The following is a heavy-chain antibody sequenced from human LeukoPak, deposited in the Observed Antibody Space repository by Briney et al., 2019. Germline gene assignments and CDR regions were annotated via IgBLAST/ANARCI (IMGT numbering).Heavy chain of an antibody. D-gene: IGHD2-15*01. V-gene: IGHV3-30*03. CDR1: RFTFSSYG. CDR2: ISYDGSNK. Sequence: GGSLRLSCAASRFTFSSYGMHWVRQAPGKGLEWVAIISYDGSNKYYADSVKGRFTISRDNSKNTLYLQMNSLRAEDTAVYYCARPCSGGSCYGGWGQGTLVTVSS. J-gene: IGHJ4*02. CDR3: ARPCSGGSCYGG.